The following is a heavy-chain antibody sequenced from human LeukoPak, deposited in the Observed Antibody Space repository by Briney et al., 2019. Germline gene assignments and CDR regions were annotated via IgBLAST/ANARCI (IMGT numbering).Heavy chain of an antibody. CDR2: INHSGST. CDR3: ARSVTTVGTNWFDP. J-gene: IGHJ5*02. CDR1: GGSFSGYY. Sequence: SETLSLTCAVYGGSFSGYYWSWIRQPPGKGLEWIGEINHSGSTNYNPSLKSRVTISVDTSKNQFSLKLSSVTAADTAVYYCARSVTTVGTNWFDPWGPGTLVTVSS. D-gene: IGHD4-23*01. V-gene: IGHV4-34*01.